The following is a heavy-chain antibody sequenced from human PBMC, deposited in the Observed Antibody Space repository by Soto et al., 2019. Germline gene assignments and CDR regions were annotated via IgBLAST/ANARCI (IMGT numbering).Heavy chain of an antibody. CDR3: ARDETQGLPIAY. CDR1: GFTFSSYS. D-gene: IGHD2-21*02. J-gene: IGHJ4*02. CDR2: ISSSSSYI. Sequence: LRLSFAASGFTFSSYSMNWVRQAPGKGLEWVSSISSSSSYIYYADSVKGRFTISRDNAKNSLYLQMNSLRAEDTAVYYCARDETQGLPIAYWGQGTLVTVSS. V-gene: IGHV3-21*01.